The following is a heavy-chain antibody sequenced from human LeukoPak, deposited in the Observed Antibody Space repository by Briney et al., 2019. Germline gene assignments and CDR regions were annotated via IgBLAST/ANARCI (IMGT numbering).Heavy chain of an antibody. D-gene: IGHD3-16*01. J-gene: IGHJ4*02. CDR1: GLSFSSFA. CDR2: IRVNGET. V-gene: IGHV3-23*01. CDR3: AKASWVSSTDAVR. Sequence: GGSLRLSCAASGLSFSSFAMSWVRQGPARGREWVSSIRVNGETFYADSVKGRFTLSSDSSRKTVYFQLNNLRVEDTAIYYCAKASWVSSTDAVRWGQGTLVTVSS.